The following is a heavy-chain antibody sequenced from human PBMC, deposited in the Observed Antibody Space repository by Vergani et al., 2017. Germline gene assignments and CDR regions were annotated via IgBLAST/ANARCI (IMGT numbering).Heavy chain of an antibody. CDR2: IKSDGRT. J-gene: IGHJ4*01. CDR1: GFRFTTYY. V-gene: IGHV3-66*02. D-gene: IGHD2-15*01. Sequence: LVESGGGLAQPGGSLRVSCSASGFRFTTYYMSWVRQAPGKGLEWVSVIKSDGRTSYAESVRGRFTISRDTSRNAVYLQMNILRVEDTGVYYCTRSECSGTTCYGHYFDLWGHGILVTVSS. CDR3: TRSECSGTTCYGHYFDL.